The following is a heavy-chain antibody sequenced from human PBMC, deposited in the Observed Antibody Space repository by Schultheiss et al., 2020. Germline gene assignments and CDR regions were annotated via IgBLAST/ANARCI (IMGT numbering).Heavy chain of an antibody. CDR1: GGSISSYY. D-gene: IGHD6-19*01. Sequence: SATLSLTCTVSGGSISSYYWSWIRQPAGKGLEWIGRIYTSGSTNYNPSLKSRVTMSVDTSKNQFSLKLSSVTAADTAVYYCARDLSGRIAVDKNQAFDIWGQGTMVTVSS. J-gene: IGHJ3*02. CDR2: IYTSGST. V-gene: IGHV4-4*07. CDR3: ARDLSGRIAVDKNQAFDI.